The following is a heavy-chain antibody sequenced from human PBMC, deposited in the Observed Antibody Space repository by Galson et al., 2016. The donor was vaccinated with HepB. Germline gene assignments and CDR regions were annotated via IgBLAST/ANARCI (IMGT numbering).Heavy chain of an antibody. Sequence: SLRLSCATSGFTFSRYALHWVRQAPGKGLEWVAVISYDGTNKYYADSVRGRFTISRDNSMDTLYLQMNSLRGEDTAVYYCARAGEDYGGHPSNYWGQGTLVTVFS. V-gene: IGHV3-30*04. J-gene: IGHJ4*02. D-gene: IGHD4-23*01. CDR1: GFTFSRYA. CDR2: ISYDGTNK. CDR3: ARAGEDYGGHPSNY.